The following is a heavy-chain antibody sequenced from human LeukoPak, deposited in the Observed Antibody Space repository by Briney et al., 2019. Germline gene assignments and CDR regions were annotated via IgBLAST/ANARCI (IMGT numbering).Heavy chain of an antibody. CDR2: IFGSGST. D-gene: IGHD6-13*01. CDR1: GGSISSYH. J-gene: IGHJ5*02. CDR3: TKGGSSWYNWFDP. Sequence: SETLSLTCTVSGGSISSYHWSWIRQPAGKGLEWIRRIFGSGSTNYNPSLKSRVTMSIDTSKNQFSLKLSSVTAADTAMYYCTKGGSSWYNWFDPWGQGTLVTVSS. V-gene: IGHV4-4*07.